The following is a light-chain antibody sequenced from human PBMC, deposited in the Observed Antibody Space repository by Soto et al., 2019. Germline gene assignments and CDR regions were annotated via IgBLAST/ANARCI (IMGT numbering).Light chain of an antibody. CDR1: SSDVGAYSY. CDR3: SSYASSNTLL. V-gene: IGLV2-14*01. CDR2: EVN. J-gene: IGLJ2*01. Sequence: QSVLTQPASVSGSPGQSITIPCTGTSSDVGAYSYVSWYEQHPGKAPKLMIYEVNNRPSGVSSRFSGSKSGNTASLTISGLQAEDEADYYCSSYASSNTLLFGGGTQLTVL.